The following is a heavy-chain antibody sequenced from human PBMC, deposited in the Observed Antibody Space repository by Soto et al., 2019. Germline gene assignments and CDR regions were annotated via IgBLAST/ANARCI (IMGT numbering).Heavy chain of an antibody. Sequence: SETLSLTCAVYGGSFSGYYWSWIRQPPGKGLEWIGEINHSGSTNYNPSLKSRVTISVDTSKNQFSLKLSSVTAADTAVYYCARDATLYYDILTGYPTHYYMDVWGKGTTVTVSS. V-gene: IGHV4-34*01. CDR3: ARDATLYYDILTGYPTHYYMDV. CDR1: GGSFSGYY. CDR2: INHSGST. J-gene: IGHJ6*03. D-gene: IGHD3-9*01.